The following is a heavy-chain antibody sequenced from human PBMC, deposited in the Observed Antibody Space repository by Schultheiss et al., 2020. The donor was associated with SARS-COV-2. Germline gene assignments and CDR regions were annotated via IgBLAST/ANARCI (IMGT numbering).Heavy chain of an antibody. J-gene: IGHJ2*01. Sequence: SETLSLTCTVSGGSISSYYWSWIRQPAGKGLEWIGRIYTSGSTNYNPSLKGRVTISIDTSKNQFSLKLSSVTAADTDVYYCARDNGDGWYFDLWGRGTLVTVSS. CDR3: ARDNGDGWYFDL. CDR2: IYTSGST. D-gene: IGHD4-17*01. CDR1: GGSISSYY. V-gene: IGHV4-4*07.